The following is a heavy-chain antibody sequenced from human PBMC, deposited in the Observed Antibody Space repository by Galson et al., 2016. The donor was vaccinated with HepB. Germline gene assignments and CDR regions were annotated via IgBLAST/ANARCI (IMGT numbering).Heavy chain of an antibody. V-gene: IGHV3-30*18. Sequence: SLRLSCAASGFTFSSYGMHWVRQAPGKGLEWVAAISDDGSNKYYADSVKGRFTISRDNFKNTLYLQMDSLRAEDTALYYCAKDLDTAMVTSYYYYYAMDVWGQGTTVTVSS. J-gene: IGHJ6*02. D-gene: IGHD5-18*01. CDR2: ISDDGSNK. CDR3: AKDLDTAMVTSYYYYYAMDV. CDR1: GFTFSSYG.